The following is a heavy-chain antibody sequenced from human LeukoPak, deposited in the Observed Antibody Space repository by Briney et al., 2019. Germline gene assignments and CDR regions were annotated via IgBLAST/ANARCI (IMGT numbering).Heavy chain of an antibody. Sequence: ASVKVSCTASGYTFTIYGISWVRQAPGQGIEWMGWISAYNGNKGYAQKFQGRVTMTRNTSISTAYMELSSLRSEDTAVYYCARGLYRYSGSQMIQHWGQGTLVTVSS. J-gene: IGHJ1*01. CDR1: GYTFTIYG. V-gene: IGHV1-8*02. CDR3: ARGLYRYSGSQMIQH. CDR2: ISAYNGNK. D-gene: IGHD1-26*01.